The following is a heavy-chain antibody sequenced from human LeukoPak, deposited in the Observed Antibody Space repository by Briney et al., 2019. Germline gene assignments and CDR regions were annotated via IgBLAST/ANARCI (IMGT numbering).Heavy chain of an antibody. CDR2: INPNSGGT. CDR1: GYTFTGYY. D-gene: IGHD6-13*01. V-gene: IGHV1-2*06. J-gene: IGHJ4*02. Sequence: ASVKVSCKASGYTFTGYYMHWVRQAPGQGLEWMGRINPNSGGTNYAQKFQGGVTMTRDTSISTAYMELSRLRSDDTAVYYCARDQRDSSSWYGLHYWGQGTLVTVSS. CDR3: ARDQRDSSSWYGLHY.